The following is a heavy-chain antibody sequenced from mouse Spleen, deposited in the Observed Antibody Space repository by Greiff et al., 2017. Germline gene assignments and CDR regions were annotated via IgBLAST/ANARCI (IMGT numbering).Heavy chain of an antibody. CDR3: AKLGRRYFDY. D-gene: IGHD4-1*01. CDR2: IYPSDSYT. J-gene: IGHJ2*01. Sequence: QVQLQQPGAELVRPGASVKLSCKASGYTFTSYWINWVKQRPGQGLEWIGNIYPSDSYTNYNQKFKGKATLTVDTSSSTAYMQLSSLTSEDSAVYYCAKLGRRYFDYWGQGTTLTVSS. V-gene: IGHV1-69*02. CDR1: GYTFTSYW.